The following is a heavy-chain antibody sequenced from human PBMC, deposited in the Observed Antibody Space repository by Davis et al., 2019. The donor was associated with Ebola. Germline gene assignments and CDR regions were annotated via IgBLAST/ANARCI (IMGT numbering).Heavy chain of an antibody. D-gene: IGHD1-14*01. CDR3: GRVIFFPGIGMDI. Sequence: PGGSLRLSCAASGFTFSTYWMHWVRQLPGKGLVWVLRINTDGDNTSYADSVEGRFTVSRENAKNTLYVQMNSLRAEYTGIYYCGRVIFFPGIGMDIWGQGTTVTVSS. J-gene: IGHJ6*02. CDR1: GFTFSTYW. V-gene: IGHV3-74*01. CDR2: INTDGDNT.